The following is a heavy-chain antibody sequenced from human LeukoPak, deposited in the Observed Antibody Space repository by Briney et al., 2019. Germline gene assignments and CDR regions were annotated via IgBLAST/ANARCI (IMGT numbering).Heavy chain of an antibody. CDR2: IRYDGSNK. J-gene: IGHJ5*02. V-gene: IGHV3-30*02. CDR3: AKDLFTHDPQWFDP. D-gene: IGHD2-15*01. CDR1: GFTFSSYG. Sequence: PGGSLRLSCAASGFTFSSYGMHWVRQAPGKGLEWVAFIRYDGSNKYYADSVKGRFTISRDNSKNTLYLQMNSLRAEDTAVYYCAKDLFTHDPQWFDPWGQGTLVTVSS.